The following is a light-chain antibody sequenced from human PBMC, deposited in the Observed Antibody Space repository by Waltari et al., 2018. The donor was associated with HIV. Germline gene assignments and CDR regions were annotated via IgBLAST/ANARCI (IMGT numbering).Light chain of an antibody. CDR1: GSNVGVHF. J-gene: IGLJ2*01. CDR3: AAWDDSVSGWA. Sequence: QSVLTQAPSASGTPGPSVPLSCSGTGSNVGVHFVSWYQQLPGMAPKLLIYSNNERPSRVPDRFSGSKSGTAASLAISGLRSEDEAVYFCAAWDDSVSGWAFGEGTKVTVL. V-gene: IGLV1-47*01. CDR2: SNN.